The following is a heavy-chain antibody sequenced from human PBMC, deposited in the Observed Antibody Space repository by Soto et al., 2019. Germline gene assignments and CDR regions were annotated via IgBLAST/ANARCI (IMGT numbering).Heavy chain of an antibody. D-gene: IGHD4-4*01. CDR2: FDPEDGET. J-gene: IGHJ6*02. CDR1: GYTLTELS. V-gene: IGHV1-24*01. CDR3: ATERGNYHSNPQYGMDV. Sequence: ASVKVSCKVSGYTLTELSMHWVRQAPGKGLEWMGGFDPEDGETIYAQKFQGRVTMTEDTSTDTAYMELSSLRSEDTAVYYCATERGNYHSNPQYGMDVWGQGTTVTVSS.